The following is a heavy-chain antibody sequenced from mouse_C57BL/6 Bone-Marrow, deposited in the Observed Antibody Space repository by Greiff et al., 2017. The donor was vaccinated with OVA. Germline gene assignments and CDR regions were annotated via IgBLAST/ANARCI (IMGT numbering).Heavy chain of an antibody. Sequence: VHLQQPGAELVQPGASVKLSCPASVFSFTSSCMPWVPPRPGPGLEWIGMIDPNSGGTKYNEKFKSKATLTVDKPSSTAYMQLSSLTSEDSAVYYCARDSYYYGSRAWFAYWGQGTLVTVSA. D-gene: IGHD1-1*01. V-gene: IGHV1-72*01. CDR2: IDPNSGGT. J-gene: IGHJ3*01. CDR3: ARDSYYYGSRAWFAY. CDR1: VFSFTSSC.